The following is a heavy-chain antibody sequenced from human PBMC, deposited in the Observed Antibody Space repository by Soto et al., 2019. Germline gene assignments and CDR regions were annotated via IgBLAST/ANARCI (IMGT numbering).Heavy chain of an antibody. CDR3: AKSWGGEIYYYDFAMDV. Sequence: QVQVVQSGAEVKRPGSSVNVSCKASGGYFNNRQTLNSYPISWVRQAPGQGLEWMGGIIPLFGTTNYAQRFQGRVTITADKSTRTAYLELSNVTSDDTAVYYCAKSWGGEIYYYDFAMDVWGQGTTVTVSS. CDR1: GGYFNNRQTLNSYP. D-gene: IGHD3-16*01. J-gene: IGHJ6*02. V-gene: IGHV1-69*06. CDR2: IIPLFGTT.